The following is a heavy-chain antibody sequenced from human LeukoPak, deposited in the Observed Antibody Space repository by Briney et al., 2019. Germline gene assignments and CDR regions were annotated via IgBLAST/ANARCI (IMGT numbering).Heavy chain of an antibody. Sequence: GGSLRLSCAASGFTFSSYSMSWVRQAPGKGLEWVSSISSSSSYIYYADSVKGRFTISRDNAKNSLYLQMNSLRAEDTAVYYCARVGSGLGYCSGGSCYENDDYWGQGTLVTVSS. CDR2: ISSSSSYI. D-gene: IGHD2-15*01. CDR1: GFTFSSYS. CDR3: ARVGSGLGYCSGGSCYENDDY. V-gene: IGHV3-21*01. J-gene: IGHJ4*02.